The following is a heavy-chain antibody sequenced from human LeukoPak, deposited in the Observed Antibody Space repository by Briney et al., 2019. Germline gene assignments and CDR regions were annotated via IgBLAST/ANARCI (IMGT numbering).Heavy chain of an antibody. Sequence: GGSLRLSCTASGFTFSTYAMHWVRQAPGKGLEWVAVISYDGRNKYFADSVKGRFTISRGNSKNTLYVQMNSLRAEDTAVYYCARDGLFGVTTSYSVVDYWGQGTLVTVSS. J-gene: IGHJ4*02. D-gene: IGHD4-17*01. CDR1: GFTFSTYA. CDR2: ISYDGRNK. V-gene: IGHV3-30*04. CDR3: ARDGLFGVTTSYSVVDY.